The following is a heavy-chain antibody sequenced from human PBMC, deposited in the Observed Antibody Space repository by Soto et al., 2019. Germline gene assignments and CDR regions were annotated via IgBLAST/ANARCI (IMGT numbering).Heavy chain of an antibody. CDR3: AKASGYSTYYYYYYGMDV. J-gene: IGHJ6*02. CDR1: GFTFSSYA. V-gene: IGHV3-23*01. CDR2: ISGSGGST. Sequence: PGGSLRLSCASSGFTFSSYAMSWVRQAPGKGLEWVSAISGSGGSTYYADSVKGRFTISRDNSKNTLYLQMNSLRAEDTAVYYCAKASGYSTYYYYYYGMDVWGQGTTVTVSS. D-gene: IGHD6-13*01.